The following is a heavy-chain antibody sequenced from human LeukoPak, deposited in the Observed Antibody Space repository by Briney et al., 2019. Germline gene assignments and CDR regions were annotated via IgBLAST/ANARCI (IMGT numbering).Heavy chain of an antibody. CDR3: ARAEQWLVRPDFDY. D-gene: IGHD6-19*01. CDR2: INTNTGNP. J-gene: IGHJ4*02. CDR1: GYTFTSYA. Sequence: ASVKVSCKASGYTFTSYAMNWVRQAPGQGLEWMGWINTNTGNPTYAQGFTGRFVFSLGTSVSTAYLQISSLKAEDTAVYCCARAEQWLVRPDFDYWGQGTLVTVSS. V-gene: IGHV7-4-1*02.